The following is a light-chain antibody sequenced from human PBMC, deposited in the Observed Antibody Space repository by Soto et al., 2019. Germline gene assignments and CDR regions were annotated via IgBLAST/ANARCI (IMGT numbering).Light chain of an antibody. V-gene: IGKV1-5*03. CDR3: QHYNSYSGA. CDR2: QAS. CDR1: QSITPW. J-gene: IGKJ1*01. Sequence: DIQMYKSPSTLSASVGDRVTITCRASQSITPWLAWYQQKPGKVPKLLIYQASSLESGVPLRFSGSGSGTEFTLTISSLQPDDFATYYCQHYNSYSGAFGQGTKVDIK.